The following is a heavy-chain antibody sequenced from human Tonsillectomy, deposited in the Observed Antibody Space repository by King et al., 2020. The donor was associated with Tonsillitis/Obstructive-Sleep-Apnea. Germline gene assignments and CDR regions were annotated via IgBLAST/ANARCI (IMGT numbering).Heavy chain of an antibody. D-gene: IGHD2-8*01. V-gene: IGHV3-21*01. J-gene: IGHJ6*03. CDR3: ARGKPCTDHLDYYYYMDV. CDR1: GFTFSSYS. Sequence: VQLVESGGGLVKPGGSLRLSCAASGFTFSSYSMNWVRQAPGKGLEWVSFISSSSSYIYYADSVKGRFTISRDNAKNSLSLQMNSLRGEDTAVYYCARGKPCTDHLDYYYYMDVWGKETAVTVSS. CDR2: ISSSSSYI.